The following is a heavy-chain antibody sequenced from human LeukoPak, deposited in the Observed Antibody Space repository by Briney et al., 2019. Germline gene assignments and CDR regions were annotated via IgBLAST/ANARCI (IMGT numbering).Heavy chain of an antibody. CDR3: ARGDYDSSGYYSGWFDP. V-gene: IGHV1-3*01. J-gene: IGHJ5*02. D-gene: IGHD3-22*01. CDR1: GYTFTSYA. CDR2: INAGNGNT. Sequence: GASVKVSCKASGYTFTSYAMHWVRQAPGQRLEWMGWINAGNGNTKYSQKFQGRVTITRDTSASTAYMELSSLRSEDTAVYYCARGDYDSSGYYSGWFDPWGQGTLVTVSS.